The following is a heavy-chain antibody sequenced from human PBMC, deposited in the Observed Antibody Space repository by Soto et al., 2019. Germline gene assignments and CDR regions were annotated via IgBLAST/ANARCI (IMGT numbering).Heavy chain of an antibody. Sequence: EVQLVESGGGLVQPGGSLRLSCAASGFTFSSYWMSWVRQAPGKGLEWVANIKEDGNDMYYVDSVKGRFTISRDNPKNSLSLQMNTLRAEDTAVYYCATEVWVYYDFWSGYSDYWGQGNRVTVSS. CDR1: GFTFSSYW. V-gene: IGHV3-7*01. CDR3: ATEVWVYYDFWSGYSDY. J-gene: IGHJ4*02. D-gene: IGHD3-3*01. CDR2: IKEDGNDM.